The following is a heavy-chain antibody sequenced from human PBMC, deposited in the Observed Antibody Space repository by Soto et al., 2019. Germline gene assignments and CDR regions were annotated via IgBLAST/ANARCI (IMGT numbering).Heavy chain of an antibody. V-gene: IGHV3-7*01. J-gene: IGHJ4*02. D-gene: IGHD2-15*01. CDR1: GFSLTQYW. Sequence: EVQLMESGGGLVQSGGSLRLSCIASGFSLTQYWMSWVRQTPRKGLEWVAKINEDGTKRDYMESVEGRFTISRDNAKNSVSLQMNSLRADDTAVYFCTRWDGRCSGGSCFFDSWGQGTLVTVSS. CDR3: TRWDGRCSGGSCFFDS. CDR2: INEDGTKR.